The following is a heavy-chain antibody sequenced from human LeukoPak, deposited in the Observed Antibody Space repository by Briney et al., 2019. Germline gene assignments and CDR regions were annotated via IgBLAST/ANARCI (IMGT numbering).Heavy chain of an antibody. CDR3: AAYSSGWQGDAFDI. Sequence: ASVKVSCKASGYTFTSYDINWVRQATGQGLEWMGWMNPNSGNTGYAQKFQGRVTITRNTSISTAYMELSRLRSDDTAVYYCAAYSSGWQGDAFDIWGQGTMVTVSS. V-gene: IGHV1-8*03. J-gene: IGHJ3*02. CDR2: MNPNSGNT. CDR1: GYTFTSYD. D-gene: IGHD6-19*01.